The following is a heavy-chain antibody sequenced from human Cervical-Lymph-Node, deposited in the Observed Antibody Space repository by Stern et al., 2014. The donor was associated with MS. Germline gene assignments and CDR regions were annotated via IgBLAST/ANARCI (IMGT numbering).Heavy chain of an antibody. Sequence: EVQLVESGGGLVKPGGSLRLSCAASGFTFRSYSMNWVRQAPGKGLEWVSSISSSSSYIYYADSVKGRFTISRDNAKNSLYLQMNSLRAEDTAVYYCARDPITMVRGVIYWGQGTLVTVSS. CDR2: ISSSSSYI. D-gene: IGHD3-10*01. V-gene: IGHV3-21*01. CDR1: GFTFRSYS. CDR3: ARDPITMVRGVIY. J-gene: IGHJ4*02.